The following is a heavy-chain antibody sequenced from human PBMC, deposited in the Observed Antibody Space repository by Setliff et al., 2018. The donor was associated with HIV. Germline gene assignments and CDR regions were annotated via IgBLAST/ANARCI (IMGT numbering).Heavy chain of an antibody. CDR3: ARVPFTTGFDY. J-gene: IGHJ4*02. CDR1: GHSISSGYY. Sequence: PSETLSLTCAVSGHSISSGYYWGWIRQPPGRGLEWIGNIYHSGGTHYNPSLRSRVTISVDTSKNHFSLKLSSVTAADTAVFYCARVPFTTGFDYWGQGILVTVS. V-gene: IGHV4-38-2*01. D-gene: IGHD3-3*01. CDR2: IYHSGGT.